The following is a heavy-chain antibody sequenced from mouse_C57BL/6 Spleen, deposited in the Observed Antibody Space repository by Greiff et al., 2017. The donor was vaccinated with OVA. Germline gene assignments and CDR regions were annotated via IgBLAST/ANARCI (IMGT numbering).Heavy chain of an antibody. V-gene: IGHV1-55*01. D-gene: IGHD1-1*01. J-gene: IGHJ2*01. Sequence: VKLQQPGAELVKPGASVKMSCKASGYTFTSYWITWVKQRPGQGLEWIGDIYPGSGSTNYNEKFKSKATLTVDTSSSTAYMQLSSLTSEDSAVYYCASPITTVVAVDYWGQGTTLTVSS. CDR1: GYTFTSYW. CDR3: ASPITTVVAVDY. CDR2: IYPGSGST.